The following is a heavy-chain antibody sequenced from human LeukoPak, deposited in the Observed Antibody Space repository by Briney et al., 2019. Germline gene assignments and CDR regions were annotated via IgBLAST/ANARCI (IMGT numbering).Heavy chain of an antibody. D-gene: IGHD6-19*01. V-gene: IGHV3-43*01. CDR1: GFTFDDYT. CDR3: AKEGVAVANQDYYYYMDV. Sequence: GGSLRLSCAASGFTFDDYTMHWVRQAPGKGLEWVSLISWDGGSTYYADSVKGRFTISRDNSKNSLYLQMNSLRTEDTALYYCAKEGVAVANQDYYYYMDVWGKGTTVTISS. J-gene: IGHJ6*03. CDR2: ISWDGGST.